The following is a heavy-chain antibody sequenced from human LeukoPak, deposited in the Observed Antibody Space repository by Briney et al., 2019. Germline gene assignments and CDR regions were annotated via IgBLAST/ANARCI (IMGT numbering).Heavy chain of an antibody. D-gene: IGHD3-16*01. CDR1: GFNFNIYG. Sequence: GGSLRLSCAASGFNFNIYGMNWVRQAPGKGLEWVSGISGSGTTYYADSVRGRFTISRDNFKNTLFLQVNSLRAEDTAMYYCAKDDDWGRYKHWGQGTLVTVSS. CDR2: ISGSGTT. CDR3: AKDDDWGRYKH. J-gene: IGHJ1*01. V-gene: IGHV3-23*01.